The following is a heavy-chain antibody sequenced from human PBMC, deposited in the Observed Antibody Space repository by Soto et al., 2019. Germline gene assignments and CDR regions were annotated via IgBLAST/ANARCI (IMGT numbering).Heavy chain of an antibody. CDR2: INCGNGNA. CDR3: VRELVVRGVPKWFDP. V-gene: IGHV1-3*01. D-gene: IGHD3-10*01. J-gene: IGHJ5*02. Sequence: ASVKVSCKASGYTFTAYAIHWVRQAPGQRPEWMGWINCGNGNAKYSQNFQGKVTTYRDTSATTAYLELNNLRTEDTALYYCVRELVVRGVPKWFDPWGQGTLVTVSS. CDR1: GYTFTAYA.